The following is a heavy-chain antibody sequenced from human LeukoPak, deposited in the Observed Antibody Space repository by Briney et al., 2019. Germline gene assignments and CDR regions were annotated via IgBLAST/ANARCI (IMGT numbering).Heavy chain of an antibody. J-gene: IGHJ4*02. CDR3: ARAGFSNPWSPFDY. Sequence: SETLSLTCTVSGGSLSSYYWTWIRQPAGKGLEWIGRIYASGSTNYNPSLKSRVTVSVDTSKNQFSLNLSSVTAADTAVYYCARAGFSNPWSPFDYWGQGTLVTVSS. D-gene: IGHD2-8*02. CDR1: GGSLSSYY. V-gene: IGHV4-4*07. CDR2: IYASGST.